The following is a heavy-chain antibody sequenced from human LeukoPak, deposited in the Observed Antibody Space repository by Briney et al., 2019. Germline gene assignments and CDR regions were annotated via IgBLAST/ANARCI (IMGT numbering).Heavy chain of an antibody. CDR2: IYYSGST. Sequence: SETLSLTCTVSGGSISSYYWSWIRQPPGKGLEWIGYIYYSGSTNYNPSLKSRVTISVDTSKNQFSLKLSSVTAADTAVYYCARGAGSGSTYYYYYGMDVWGQGTTVTVSS. J-gene: IGHJ6*02. CDR3: ARGAGSGSTYYYYYGMDV. V-gene: IGHV4-59*01. CDR1: GGSISSYY. D-gene: IGHD3-10*01.